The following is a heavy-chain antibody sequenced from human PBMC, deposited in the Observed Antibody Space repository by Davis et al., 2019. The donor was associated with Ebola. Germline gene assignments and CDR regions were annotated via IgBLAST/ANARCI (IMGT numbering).Heavy chain of an antibody. D-gene: IGHD6-13*01. V-gene: IGHV1-2*02. CDR1: GYTFTGYY. J-gene: IGHJ3*02. CDR2: INPNSGGT. Sequence: ASVKVSCKASGYTFTGYYMHWVRQAPGQGLEWMGWINPNSGGTHFAQKFQGRVTMTRDTSITTAYMELRRVTSDDTAVYFCARGRSSSRWAFDIWGQRTMVTVSS. CDR3: ARGRSSSRWAFDI.